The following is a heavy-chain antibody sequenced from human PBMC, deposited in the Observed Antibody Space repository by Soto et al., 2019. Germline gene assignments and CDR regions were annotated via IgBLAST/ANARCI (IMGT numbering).Heavy chain of an antibody. CDR3: ARETPSAAAAYYYYGLDV. J-gene: IGHJ6*02. CDR1: GGTFSSYF. Sequence: QVQLVQSGAEVKKAGSSVKVSCKVSGGTFSSYFINWVRQAPGQGLEWVGGIIPVFDTASYAEKFQGRVTIPADESTSTAYMELSRLRSDDTAVYYCARETPSAAAAYYYYGLDVWGQGTTVTVPS. D-gene: IGHD6-13*01. CDR2: IIPVFDTA. V-gene: IGHV1-69*01.